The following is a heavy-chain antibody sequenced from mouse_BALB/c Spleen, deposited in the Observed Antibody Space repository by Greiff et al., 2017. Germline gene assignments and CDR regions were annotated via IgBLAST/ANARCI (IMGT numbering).Heavy chain of an antibody. Sequence: DVHLVESGGGLVQPGGSRKLSCAASGFTFSSFGMHWVRQAPEKGLEWVAYISSGSSTIYYADTVKGRFTISRDNPKNTLFLQMTSLRSEDTAMYYCARDYGSSGYWGQGTTLTVSS. CDR3: ARDYGSSGY. J-gene: IGHJ2*01. V-gene: IGHV5-17*02. D-gene: IGHD1-1*01. CDR2: ISSGSSTI. CDR1: GFTFSSFG.